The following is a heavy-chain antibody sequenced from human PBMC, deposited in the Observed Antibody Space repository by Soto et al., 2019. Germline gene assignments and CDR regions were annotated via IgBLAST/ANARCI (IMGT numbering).Heavy chain of an antibody. CDR3: ATVVPSYFASLMHV. J-gene: IGHJ6*02. CDR2: LHSGGDT. Sequence: EVQLVESGGGLVQPGGSLRLSCVASGIPVSSNYMTWVRQAPGKGLEWVSVLHSGGDTYYANSVKGRFTISRHDSTNTLFLPITILTADATAVYFFATVVPSYFASLMHVCGPVPTVTLSS. D-gene: IGHD2-8*01. CDR1: GIPVSSNY. V-gene: IGHV3-53*04.